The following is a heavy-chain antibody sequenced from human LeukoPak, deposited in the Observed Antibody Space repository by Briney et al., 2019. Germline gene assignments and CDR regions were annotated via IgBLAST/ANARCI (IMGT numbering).Heavy chain of an antibody. J-gene: IGHJ4*02. CDR2: ISGSGGST. D-gene: IGHD2-2*02. V-gene: IGHV3-23*01. CDR3: ARAFYCSSTSCYKALYYFDY. CDR1: GFTFSSYA. Sequence: GGLRLSCAASGFTFSSYAMSWVRQAPGKGLEWVSAISGSGGSTYYADSVKGRFTISRDNSNNTLYLQMNSLRAEDTAVYYCARAFYCSSTSCYKALYYFDYWGQGTLVTVSS.